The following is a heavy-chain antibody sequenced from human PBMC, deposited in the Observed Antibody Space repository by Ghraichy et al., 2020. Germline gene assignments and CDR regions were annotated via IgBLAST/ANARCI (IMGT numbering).Heavy chain of an antibody. V-gene: IGHV4-39*01. CDR3: ARHGTDYISSSSNYYYAMDV. CDR1: GGSITSTTYY. Sequence: SETLSLTCTVSGGSITSTTYYWGWIRKPPGKGLEWIGTIYYSGTTYYNPSLKSRLTISVDASKNQFSLRLSSVTAADTSVYYCARHGTDYISSSSNYYYAMDVWGQGTTVTVSS. D-gene: IGHD6-6*01. CDR2: IYYSGTT. J-gene: IGHJ6*02.